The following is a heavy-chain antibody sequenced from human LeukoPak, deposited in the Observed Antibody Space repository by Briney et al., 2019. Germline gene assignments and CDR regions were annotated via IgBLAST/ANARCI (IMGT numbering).Heavy chain of an antibody. Sequence: GGSLRLSCAASGFIFSSYSMNWVRQAPGKGLEWVSYISSSSSTIYYADSVKGRFTISRDNAKNSLYLQMNSLRAEDTAVYYCAKDRLRGADYWGQGTLVTVSS. CDR3: AKDRLRGADY. CDR2: ISSSSSTI. CDR1: GFIFSSYS. D-gene: IGHD3-10*01. J-gene: IGHJ4*02. V-gene: IGHV3-48*01.